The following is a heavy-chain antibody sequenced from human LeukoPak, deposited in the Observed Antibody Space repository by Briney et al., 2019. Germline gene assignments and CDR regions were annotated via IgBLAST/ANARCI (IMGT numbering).Heavy chain of an antibody. Sequence: VASVKVSCKTSGYLFTTYGISWVRQAPGQGLEWMGWISGYSGKTNYAQKLQDRVTMTTDTSTNTAYMELRGLRSDDTAVYYCGRGPFYYDIDWGQGTLITVSS. V-gene: IGHV1-18*01. J-gene: IGHJ4*02. D-gene: IGHD3-22*01. CDR3: GRGPFYYDID. CDR1: GYLFTTYG. CDR2: ISGYSGKT.